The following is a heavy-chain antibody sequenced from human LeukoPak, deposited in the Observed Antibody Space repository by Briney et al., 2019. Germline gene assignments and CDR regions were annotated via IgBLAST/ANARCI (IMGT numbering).Heavy chain of an antibody. J-gene: IGHJ4*02. CDR2: IYTSGST. CDR3: ARVRSFSMSHPFDYFDY. CDR1: GASISSGDYY. Sequence: SETLSLTCTVSGASISSGDYYWTWIRQPAGKGLEWIGRIYTSGSTNYNPSLKSRVTMSVDTSKNQFSLKLSSVTAADTAVYYCARVRSFSMSHPFDYFDYWGQGTLVTVSS. D-gene: IGHD3-22*01. V-gene: IGHV4-61*02.